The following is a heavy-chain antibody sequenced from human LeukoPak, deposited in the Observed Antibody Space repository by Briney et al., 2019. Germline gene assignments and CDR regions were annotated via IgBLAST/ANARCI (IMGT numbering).Heavy chain of an antibody. D-gene: IGHD6-6*01. CDR2: ISDDGRDT. V-gene: IGHV3-30*04. CDR3: ARVGRVSIYPSYMDV. CDR1: GFTFSTFP. J-gene: IGHJ6*03. Sequence: GGSLRLSCEASGFTFSTFPMHWVRQTPDKRLEWVAVISDDGRDTYYADSVKGRFTISRDNSKNTLYLQMNSPSPEDTAVVYCARVGRVSIYPSYMDVWGKGTTVTVSS.